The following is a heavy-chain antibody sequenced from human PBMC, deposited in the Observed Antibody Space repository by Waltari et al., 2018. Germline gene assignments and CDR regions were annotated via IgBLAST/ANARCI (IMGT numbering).Heavy chain of an antibody. J-gene: IGHJ5*02. Sequence: QLQLHASGPGLVKPSEPLSLTCNVSGGSISNNNYYWAWIRQPPGKGLEWIGSIYYSGSTYYNPSLKSRLTISVDTSKNQFSLKLNSVTAADSAVYYCARPLRFTAWFDPWGQGTLVTISS. CDR1: GGSISNNNYY. V-gene: IGHV4-39*01. CDR2: IYYSGST. D-gene: IGHD3-3*01. CDR3: ARPLRFTAWFDP.